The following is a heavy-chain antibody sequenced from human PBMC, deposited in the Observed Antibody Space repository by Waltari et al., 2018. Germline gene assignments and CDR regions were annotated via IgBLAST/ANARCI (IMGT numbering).Heavy chain of an antibody. V-gene: IGHV1-69-2*01. Sequence: EVQLVQSGAEVKMPGATVKVSCEASGYTFTDYYIHWLQQAPGKGPEWMGRLYPDDDSTIFAPRFQGRITITADTSTDTGHMELTSLRPEDTAVYYCARGPVGAAIWFDLWGQCTLVTVSS. D-gene: IGHD1-26*01. J-gene: IGHJ5*02. CDR2: LYPDDDST. CDR3: ARGPVGAAIWFDL. CDR1: GYTFTDYY.